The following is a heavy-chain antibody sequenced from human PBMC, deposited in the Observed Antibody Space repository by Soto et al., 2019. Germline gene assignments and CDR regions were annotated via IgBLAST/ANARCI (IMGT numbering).Heavy chain of an antibody. V-gene: IGHV3-66*01. J-gene: IGHJ4*02. CDR2: IYSSGST. CDR3: ARGRGLDF. Sequence: GGSLRLSCAASGFTFSSNDMNWVRQAPGKGLEWVSLIYSSGSTYYADSVKGRFTISRDNAKTSLCLQMNSLRAEDTAVYYCARGRGLDFWGQGTLVTVSS. CDR1: GFTFSSND. D-gene: IGHD3-10*01.